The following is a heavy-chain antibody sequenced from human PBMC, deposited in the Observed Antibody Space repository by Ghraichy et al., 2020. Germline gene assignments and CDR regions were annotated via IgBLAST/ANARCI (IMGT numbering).Heavy chain of an antibody. Sequence: SVKVSCKASGGNFSIYGISWVRQAPGQGLEWMGRIIPVVSQVQFEEKFRDRVALNADKLTSTASMELTSLRSDDTAVYYCARDVGYFDIMWRPENAFDIWGQGTKVSVS. CDR1: GGNFSIYG. CDR3: ARDVGYFDIMWRPENAFDI. D-gene: IGHD3-22*01. V-gene: IGHV1-69*04. J-gene: IGHJ3*02. CDR2: IIPVVSQV.